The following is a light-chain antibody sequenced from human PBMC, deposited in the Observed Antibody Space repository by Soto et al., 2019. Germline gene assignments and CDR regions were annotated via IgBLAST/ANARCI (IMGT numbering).Light chain of an antibody. Sequence: EIVMTQSPATLSVSPGERATLSCRASQSVSSNLAWYQQKPGQAPRLLIYGASNRATGIPARFSGSGSGTEFTLTISSLQSEDFGVYYCQQYNNWPPWTFGQGTKVEIK. CDR1: QSVSSN. V-gene: IGKV3-15*01. J-gene: IGKJ1*01. CDR3: QQYNNWPPWT. CDR2: GAS.